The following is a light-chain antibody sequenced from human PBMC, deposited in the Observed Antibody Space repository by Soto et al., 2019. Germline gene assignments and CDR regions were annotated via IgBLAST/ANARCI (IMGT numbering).Light chain of an antibody. V-gene: IGKV1-8*01. J-gene: IGKJ4*01. CDR3: QQYNTYPLT. CDR2: AAS. Sequence: AIRMTQAPSSLSASTRDRVTITCGASQGISSYLAWYQQKPGKAPKVLIYAASTLDGGVPSRFSGRRSGTDFTLTISSLQPSDFATYYCQQYNTYPLTFGGGTKVDIK. CDR1: QGISSY.